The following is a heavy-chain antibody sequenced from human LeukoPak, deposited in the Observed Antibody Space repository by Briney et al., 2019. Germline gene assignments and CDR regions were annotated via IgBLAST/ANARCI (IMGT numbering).Heavy chain of an antibody. CDR2: ISSSSSYI. V-gene: IGHV3-21*01. CDR3: ARDSAWSFDY. Sequence: GGSLRLSCAASGFTFSSYSMNWVRQAPGKGLEWVSSISSSSSYIYHADSMKGRFTISRDNAKNSLYLQMSSLRGEDTAVYYCARDSAWSFDYWGQGTLVTVSS. D-gene: IGHD2-8*02. J-gene: IGHJ4*02. CDR1: GFTFSSYS.